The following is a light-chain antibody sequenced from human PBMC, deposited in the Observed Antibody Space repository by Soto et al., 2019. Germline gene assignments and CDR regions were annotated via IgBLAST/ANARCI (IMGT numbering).Light chain of an antibody. Sequence: DIVLTQSPGTLSLSPGERATLSCRASQSVNNNLAWYQQKPGQAPRLLISGASSRATGIPDRFSGSGSGTDFNLTISRLEPKDFAVFYCQQYGNSRTTFGQGTKLEIK. CDR1: QSVNNN. CDR2: GAS. CDR3: QQYGNSRTT. V-gene: IGKV3-20*01. J-gene: IGKJ2*01.